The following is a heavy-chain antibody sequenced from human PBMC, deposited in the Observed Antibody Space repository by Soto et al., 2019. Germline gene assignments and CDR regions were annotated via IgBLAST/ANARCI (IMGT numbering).Heavy chain of an antibody. CDR1: GFTFSIYD. CDR3: AAYYYGAGSYSPA. D-gene: IGHD3-10*01. Sequence: GGSLRLSCAASGFTFSIYDMSWVRQAPGKGLEWVSAISRSVGSTYYADSVKGRFTISRDNSKNTLYLQMNSLRAEDTALYYCAAYYYGAGSYSPAWGQGTLVTVSS. J-gene: IGHJ5*02. CDR2: ISRSVGST. V-gene: IGHV3-23*01.